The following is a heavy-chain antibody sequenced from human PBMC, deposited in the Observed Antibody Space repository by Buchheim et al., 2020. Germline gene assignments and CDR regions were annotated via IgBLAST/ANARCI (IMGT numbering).Heavy chain of an antibody. D-gene: IGHD3-22*01. J-gene: IGHJ4*02. V-gene: IGHV3-21*01. CDR2: ISGSSSSI. CDR3: ARDDDRRRWPLDY. CDR1: GFTFNAYS. Sequence: EVQLVESGGGLVKPGGSLRLSCAVSGFTFNAYSMNWVRQAPGKGLEWVSSISGSSSSIYYADSVKGRFTIPRDNAKNSLYLQMSSLRDEDTAVYYCARDDDRRRWPLDYWGQGTL.